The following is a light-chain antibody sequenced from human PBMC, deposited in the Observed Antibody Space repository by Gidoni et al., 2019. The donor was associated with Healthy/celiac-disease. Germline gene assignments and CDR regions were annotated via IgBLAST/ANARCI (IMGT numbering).Light chain of an antibody. CDR3: QQRSNWSYT. J-gene: IGKJ2*01. CDR2: EAS. V-gene: IGKV3-11*01. CDR1: QSVSSY. Sequence: DIVFTQSPLTLSVSPGERAHLSCRDSQSVSSYLAWYQQKPGQAPRLLIYEASNRATGIPDRFSGSGSGTDFTLTISSLEPEDVAVYYCQQRSNWSYTFGQGTKLEIK.